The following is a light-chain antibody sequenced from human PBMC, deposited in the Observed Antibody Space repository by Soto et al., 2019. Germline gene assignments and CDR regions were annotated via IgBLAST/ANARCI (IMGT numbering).Light chain of an antibody. CDR2: GNS. CDR1: SSNIGAGYD. Sequence: QSALTQPPSVSGAPGQRVTISCTGSSSNIGAGYDVHWYQQLPGTAPKLLIYGNSNRPSGVPDRFSGSKSGTSASLAITGLQAEDEADYYCQSYDSSLGTVFGGGTKLTVL. J-gene: IGLJ2*01. V-gene: IGLV1-40*01. CDR3: QSYDSSLGTV.